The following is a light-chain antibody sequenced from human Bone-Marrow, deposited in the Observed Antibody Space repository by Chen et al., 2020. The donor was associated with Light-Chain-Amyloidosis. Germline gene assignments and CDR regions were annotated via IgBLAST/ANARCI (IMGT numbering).Light chain of an antibody. CDR2: CSS. J-gene: IGKJ4*01. V-gene: IGKV3-20*01. Sequence: EIVLTQPPGTLSLSPGEGANLSCRASQTISSNYLTWYQQKFGQAPRLLIYCSSSRATGIPDRFTGSGSGTDFTLTINRLEPEDFAMYYCQQYGTSPLTFGGGTKVEIK. CDR3: QQYGTSPLT. CDR1: QTISSNY.